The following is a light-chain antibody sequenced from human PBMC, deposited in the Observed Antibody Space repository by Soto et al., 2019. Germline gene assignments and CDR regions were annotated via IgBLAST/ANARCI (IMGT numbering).Light chain of an antibody. CDR2: GAY. J-gene: IGKJ4*01. CDR1: QGISTY. V-gene: IGKV1-9*01. CDR3: QQHNRCPLT. Sequence: IQLTQSPSAVSASVGDRVTISCRASQGISTYLAWYQQKPGKAPKLLIYGAYTRPTGIPARFSGSGSGTEFTLTISSLQSEDFAVYYCQQHNRCPLTFGRGTKVDIK.